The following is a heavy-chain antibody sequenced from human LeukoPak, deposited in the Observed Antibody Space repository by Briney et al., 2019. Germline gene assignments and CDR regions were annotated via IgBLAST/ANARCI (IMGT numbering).Heavy chain of an antibody. D-gene: IGHD2-15*01. CDR2: ITSNGNSA. CDR1: GFTFSSYA. CDR3: AREYCSGGDCQYYFDY. J-gene: IGHJ4*02. V-gene: IGHV3-64*01. Sequence: PGGSLRLSCAASGFTFSSYAMHWVRQAPGRGLEYVSAITSNGNSAYYANSVRGRFTISRDNSKNTLYLQMGSLRVEDMAVYYCAREYCSGGDCQYYFDYWGQGTLVTVSS.